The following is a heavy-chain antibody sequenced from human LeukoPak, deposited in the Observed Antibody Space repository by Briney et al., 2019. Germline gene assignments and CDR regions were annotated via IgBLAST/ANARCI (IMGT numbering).Heavy chain of an antibody. CDR1: GFTFSSSD. CDR2: ISGSGGST. D-gene: IGHD7-27*01. CDR3: ARDQNWEEAY. J-gene: IGHJ4*02. V-gene: IGHV3-23*01. Sequence: GGSLRLSCAASGFTFSSSDMSWFRQAPGKGLEWVSVISGSGGSTNYADSVKGRFTISRDNSKNTLNLQMHSVRVEDTAIYYCARDQNWEEAYWGQGTLVTVSS.